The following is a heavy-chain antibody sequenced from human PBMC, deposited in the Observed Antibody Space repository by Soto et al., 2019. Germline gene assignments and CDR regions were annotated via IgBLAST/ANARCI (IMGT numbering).Heavy chain of an antibody. D-gene: IGHD3-3*01. CDR2: IIPIFGTA. CDR1: GGTFSSYA. CDR3: ARGIFWSGHKLPDYYYYYGMDV. Sequence: QVQLVQSGAEVKKPGSSVKVSCKASGGTFSSYAISWVRQAPGQGLEWMGGIIPIFGTANYAQKFQGRVTITADESTSTAYMELSGLRSEDTAVYYCARGIFWSGHKLPDYYYYYGMDVWGQGTTVTVSS. J-gene: IGHJ6*02. V-gene: IGHV1-69*12.